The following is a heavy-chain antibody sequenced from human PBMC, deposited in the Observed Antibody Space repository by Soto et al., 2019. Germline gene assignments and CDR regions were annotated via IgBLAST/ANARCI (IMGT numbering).Heavy chain of an antibody. J-gene: IGHJ4*02. CDR3: ARRYSSSFDY. CDR1: GGSVSSGDYY. Sequence: SETLSLTCTVSGGSVSSGDYYWSWIRQPPGKGLEWIGYIYYSGSTNYNPSLKSRVTILVDTSKNQFSLKLSSVTAADTAVYYCARRYSSSFDYWGQGTLVTVSS. CDR2: IYYSGST. D-gene: IGHD6-13*01. V-gene: IGHV4-61*08.